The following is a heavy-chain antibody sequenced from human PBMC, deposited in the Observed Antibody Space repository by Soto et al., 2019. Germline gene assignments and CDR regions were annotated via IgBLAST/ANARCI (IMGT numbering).Heavy chain of an antibody. CDR3: AADDRYYDILTGYSRRRNYYYGMDV. D-gene: IGHD3-9*01. CDR2: IVGGSGNT. CDR1: AFTFPSSA. Sequence: SVKVSCKASAFTFPSSAVQWVRQARGQRLEWLGWIVGGSGNTNYAQKFQERVTITRDMSTSTAYMELSSLRSEDTAVYYCAADDRYYDILTGYSRRRNYYYGMDVWGQGTTVTVSS. J-gene: IGHJ6*02. V-gene: IGHV1-58*01.